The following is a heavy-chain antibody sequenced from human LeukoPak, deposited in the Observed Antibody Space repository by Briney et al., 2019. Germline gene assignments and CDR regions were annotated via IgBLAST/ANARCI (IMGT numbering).Heavy chain of an antibody. D-gene: IGHD6-19*01. CDR2: IYYSGST. CDR3: AREVAGTPWIDY. CDR1: GGSISSSSYY. J-gene: IGHJ4*02. V-gene: IGHV4-39*02. Sequence: SETLSLTCTVSGGSISSSSYYWGWIRQPPGKGLEWIGSIYYSGSTYYSPSLKSRVTISVDTSKNQFSLKLSSVTAADTAVYYCAREVAGTPWIDYWGQGTLVTVSS.